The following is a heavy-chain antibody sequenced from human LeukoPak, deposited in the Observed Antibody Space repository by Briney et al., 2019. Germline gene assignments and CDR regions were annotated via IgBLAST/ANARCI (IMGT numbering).Heavy chain of an antibody. CDR1: GGSLSSSGYS. CDR2: IYHSGRT. V-gene: IGHV4-30-2*01. Sequence: SQTLSLTCTVSGGSLSSSGYSWSWIRQPPGRGLEWIGYIYHSGRTHYNPSLKSRVTISIDRSKNQFSLRLTSVTAADTAVYYCVGQYSGSCFINYWGQGTLVTVSS. CDR3: VGQYSGSCFINY. D-gene: IGHD1-26*01. J-gene: IGHJ4*02.